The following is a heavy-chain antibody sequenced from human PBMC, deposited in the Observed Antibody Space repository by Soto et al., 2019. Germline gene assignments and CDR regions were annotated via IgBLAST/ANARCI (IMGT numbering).Heavy chain of an antibody. CDR3: AKDRYSSSSWIYFDY. Sequence: GSLRLSCAASGFTFSSYAMSWVRQAPGKGLEWVSAVSGSGDSTYHADSVKGRFTISRNNSKNTLYLHINRLRAEDTAIYYCAKDRYSSSSWIYFDYWGQGTLVPVS. J-gene: IGHJ4*02. D-gene: IGHD6-6*01. V-gene: IGHV3-23*01. CDR1: GFTFSSYA. CDR2: VSGSGDST.